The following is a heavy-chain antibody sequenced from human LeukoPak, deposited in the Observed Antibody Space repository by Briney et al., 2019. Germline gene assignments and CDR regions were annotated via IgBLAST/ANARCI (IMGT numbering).Heavy chain of an antibody. V-gene: IGHV3-33*08. CDR3: ARGLSPVGFDY. Sequence: PGRSLRLSCAASGFTFSSYGMHWVRQAPGKGLEWVAVIWYDGSNKYYADSVKGRFTISRDNSKNTLYLQMNSLRAEDTAVYYCARGLSPVGFDYWGQGTLVTVSS. CDR1: GFTFSSYG. J-gene: IGHJ4*02. CDR2: IWYDGSNK.